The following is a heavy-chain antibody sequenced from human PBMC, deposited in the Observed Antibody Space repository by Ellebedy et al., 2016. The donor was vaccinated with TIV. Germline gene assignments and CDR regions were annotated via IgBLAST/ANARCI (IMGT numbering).Heavy chain of an antibody. CDR2: ISFDGNLK. CDR3: ARRLVICSGGSCPRSYGMDV. Sequence: PGGSLRLSCAGSGFTFSSHSMHWVRQVPGKGLEWVAIISFDGNLKDYADSVRGRFTISRDNSKNKLYLLMNSLRADDKALYYCARRLVICSGGSCPRSYGMDVWGQGTTVTVSS. J-gene: IGHJ6*02. CDR1: GFTFSSHS. D-gene: IGHD2-15*01. V-gene: IGHV3-30-3*01.